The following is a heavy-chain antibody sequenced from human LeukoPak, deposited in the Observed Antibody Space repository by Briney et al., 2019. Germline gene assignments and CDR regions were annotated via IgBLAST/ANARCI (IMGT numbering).Heavy chain of an antibody. Sequence: PSETLSLTCTVSGGSINTYYWSWIRQPPGKGLEWIASVYHSGTSNYNPSLRSRVTISVDTSKNQFSLRVNSVTAADTALYYCARDRSGHINGRFDSWGQGALVTVSS. D-gene: IGHD3-3*01. V-gene: IGHV4-59*01. CDR2: VYHSGTS. J-gene: IGHJ4*02. CDR1: GGSINTYY. CDR3: ARDRSGHINGRFDS.